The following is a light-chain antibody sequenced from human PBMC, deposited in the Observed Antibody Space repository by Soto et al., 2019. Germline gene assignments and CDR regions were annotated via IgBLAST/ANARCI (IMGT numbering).Light chain of an antibody. CDR3: QQYNNWPPT. J-gene: IGKJ5*01. CDR2: GAS. V-gene: IGKV3-15*01. Sequence: EIVMTQSPATLSVSPGERATLSCRASQSVSSSYLAWYQQKPGQAPRLLIYGASTRATGIPARFSGSGSGTEFTLTISSLQSEDFAVYCCQQYNNWPPTFGQGTRLEIK. CDR1: QSVSSSY.